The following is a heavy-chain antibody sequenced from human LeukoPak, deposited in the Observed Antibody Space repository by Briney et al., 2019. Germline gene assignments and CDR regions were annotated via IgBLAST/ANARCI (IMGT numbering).Heavy chain of an antibody. V-gene: IGHV1-46*01. CDR3: ARDRLLLRDSNAFDI. Sequence: ASVKVSCKASGYTFTSYYMHWVRQAPGQGLEWMGIINPSGGSTSYAQKFQGRVTMTRDTSTSTVYMELSSLRSEDTAVYYCARDRLLLRDSNAFDIWGQGTMVTVSS. CDR1: GYTFTSYY. CDR2: INPSGGST. J-gene: IGHJ3*02. D-gene: IGHD3/OR15-3a*01.